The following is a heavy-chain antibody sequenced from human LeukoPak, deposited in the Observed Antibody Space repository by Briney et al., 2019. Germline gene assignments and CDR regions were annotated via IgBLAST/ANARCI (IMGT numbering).Heavy chain of an antibody. CDR2: IYHSGST. CDR1: GYSISSGYY. J-gene: IGHJ5*02. Sequence: PSETLSLTCTVSGYSISSGYYWGWIRQPPGKGLEWIGSIYHSGSTYYNPSLKSRVTISVDTSKNQFSLKLSSVTAADTAVYYCARRGCSSTSCYAGRRVSVRNWFDPWGQGTLVTVSS. CDR3: ARRGCSSTSCYAGRRVSVRNWFDP. D-gene: IGHD2-2*01. V-gene: IGHV4-38-2*02.